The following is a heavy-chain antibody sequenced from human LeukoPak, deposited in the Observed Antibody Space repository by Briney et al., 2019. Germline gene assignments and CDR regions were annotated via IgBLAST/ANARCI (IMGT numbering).Heavy chain of an antibody. Sequence: PGGSLRLSCAASGFTFDDYGMSWVRQAPGKGLEWVSGINWNGGSTGYADSVKGRFTISRDNAKNSLYLQMNSLRAEDTALYYCARVGSYSGYDLYSSGQIGYYYYYMDVWGKGTTVTVSS. CDR1: GFTFDDYG. CDR2: INWNGGST. CDR3: ARVGSYSGYDLYSSGQIGYYYYYMDV. J-gene: IGHJ6*03. V-gene: IGHV3-20*04. D-gene: IGHD5-12*01.